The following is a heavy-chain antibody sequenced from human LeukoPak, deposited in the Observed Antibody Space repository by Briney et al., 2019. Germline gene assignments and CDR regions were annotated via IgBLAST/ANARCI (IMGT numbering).Heavy chain of an antibody. V-gene: IGHV4-31*03. CDR3: ASGETGQGVYFDY. CDR1: GGSISSGGYY. Sequence: PSQTLSLTCTVSGGSISSGGYYWSWIRQHPGKGLEWIGYIYYSGSTYYNPSLKSRVTISVDTSKNQFSLKLSSVTAADTAVYYCASGETGQGVYFDYWGQGTLVTVSS. J-gene: IGHJ4*02. CDR2: IYYSGST. D-gene: IGHD1-1*01.